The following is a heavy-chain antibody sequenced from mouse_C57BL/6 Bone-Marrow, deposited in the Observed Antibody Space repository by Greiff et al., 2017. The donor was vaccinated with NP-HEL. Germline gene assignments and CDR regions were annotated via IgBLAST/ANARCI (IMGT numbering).Heavy chain of an antibody. J-gene: IGHJ4*01. CDR2: IRNKANNHAT. D-gene: IGHD2-3*01. CDR1: GFTFSDAW. CDR3: TSRYDGYPYYYAMDY. Sequence: EVKLVESGGGLVQPGGSMKLSCAASGFTFSDAWMDWVRQSPEKGLEWVAEIRNKANNHATYYAESVKGRFTISRDDSKSSVYLQMNSLRAEDTGIYYCTSRYDGYPYYYAMDYWGQGTSVTVSS. V-gene: IGHV6-6*01.